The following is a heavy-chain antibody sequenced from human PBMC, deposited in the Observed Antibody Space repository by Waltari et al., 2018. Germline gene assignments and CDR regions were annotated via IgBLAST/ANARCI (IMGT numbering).Heavy chain of an antibody. V-gene: IGHV1-69*01. CDR2: IIPIFGTA. CDR3: AGGAYCGGDCYLRYYYMDV. CDR1: GGTFSSYA. D-gene: IGHD2-21*01. Sequence: QVQLVQSGAEVKKPGSSVKVSCKASGGTFSSYAISWVRQAPGQGLEWMGGIIPIFGTANYAQKVQGRVTITADESTSTAYMELSSLRSEDTAVYYCAGGAYCGGDCYLRYYYMDVWGKGTTVTVSS. J-gene: IGHJ6*03.